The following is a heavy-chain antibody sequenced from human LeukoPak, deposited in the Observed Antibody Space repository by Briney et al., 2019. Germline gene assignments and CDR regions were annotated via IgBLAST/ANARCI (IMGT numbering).Heavy chain of an antibody. J-gene: IGHJ5*02. V-gene: IGHV4-39*01. CDR2: IYYSGST. D-gene: IGHD3-10*01. Sequence: PSETLSLTCTVSGGSISSSSYYWGWIRQPPGKGLEWIGSIYYSGSTYYNPSLKSRVTISVDTSKNQFSLKLSSVTAADTAVYYCARLLWFGELFSFDPWGQGTLVTVSS. CDR1: GGSISSSSYY. CDR3: ARLLWFGELFSFDP.